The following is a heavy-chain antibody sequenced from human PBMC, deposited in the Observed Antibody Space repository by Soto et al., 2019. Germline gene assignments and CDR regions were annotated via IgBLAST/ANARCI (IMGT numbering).Heavy chain of an antibody. J-gene: IGHJ5*02. Sequence: QVQLVQSGAEVKKPGASVKVSCKASGYTFTSYGISWVRQAPGQGLEWMGWISAYNGNTNYAQKLQGRVTMTTDTSTSTAYMELRSLRSDDTAVYYCARDGGADYDFWSAHSGGWFDPWGQGTLVTVSS. CDR2: ISAYNGNT. CDR3: ARDGGADYDFWSAHSGGWFDP. D-gene: IGHD3-3*01. V-gene: IGHV1-18*01. CDR1: GYTFTSYG.